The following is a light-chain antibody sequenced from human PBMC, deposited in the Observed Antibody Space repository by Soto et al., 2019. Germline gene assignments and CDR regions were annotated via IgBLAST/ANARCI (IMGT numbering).Light chain of an antibody. J-gene: IGLJ3*02. CDR2: DVT. Sequence: QSALTQPPSASGSPGQSVTISCTGTSSDVGGYNYVSWYQQHPGKAPTLMIYDVTKRPSGVPDRFSGSKSGNTASLTVSGLQAEEEADYVCSSYAGSKTLLFGGGTKLTVL. CDR1: SSDVGGYNY. V-gene: IGLV2-8*01. CDR3: SSYAGSKTLL.